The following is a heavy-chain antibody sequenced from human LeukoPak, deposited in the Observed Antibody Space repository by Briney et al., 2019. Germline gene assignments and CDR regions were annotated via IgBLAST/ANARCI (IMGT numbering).Heavy chain of an antibody. D-gene: IGHD2/OR15-2a*01. CDR1: GFTFSSYW. Sequence: PGGSLRLSCATSGFTFSSYWMSWVRQAPGKGLEWVANIKQDGSEKNYLDSVKGRFTISRDNTKNSLYLQMNSLRAEDTAVYYCARGIGVDYWGQGTLVTVSP. CDR2: IKQDGSEK. CDR3: ARGIGVDY. J-gene: IGHJ4*02. V-gene: IGHV3-7*01.